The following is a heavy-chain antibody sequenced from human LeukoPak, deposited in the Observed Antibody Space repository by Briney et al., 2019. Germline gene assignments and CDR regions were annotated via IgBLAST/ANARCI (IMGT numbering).Heavy chain of an antibody. Sequence: GGSLRLSCAASGFTFSSYAMSWVRQAPGKGLEWVSAISGSGGSTYYADSVKGRFTISRDNSKNTLYLQMNSLRAEDTAVYYCARYQSRYYCCSGSHPADYWGQGTLVTVSS. D-gene: IGHD3-10*01. CDR3: ARYQSRYYCCSGSHPADY. CDR1: GFTFSSYA. J-gene: IGHJ4*02. CDR2: ISGSGGST. V-gene: IGHV3-23*01.